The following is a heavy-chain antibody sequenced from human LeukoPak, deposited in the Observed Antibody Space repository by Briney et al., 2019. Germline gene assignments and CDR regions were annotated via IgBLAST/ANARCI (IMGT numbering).Heavy chain of an antibody. J-gene: IGHJ4*02. Sequence: ASVKVSCKASGGTFSSYAISWVRQAPGQGLEWMGWMNPNSGNTGYAQKFQGRVTMTRNTSISTAYMELSSLRSEDTAVYYCARDDIAVAASFDYWGQGTLVTVSS. CDR3: ARDDIAVAASFDY. CDR1: GGTFSSYA. V-gene: IGHV1-8*02. CDR2: MNPNSGNT. D-gene: IGHD6-19*01.